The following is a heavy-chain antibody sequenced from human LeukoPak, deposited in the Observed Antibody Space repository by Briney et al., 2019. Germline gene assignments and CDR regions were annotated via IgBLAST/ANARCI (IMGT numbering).Heavy chain of an antibody. D-gene: IGHD6-19*01. CDR3: ARVLPWLVRNWFDP. V-gene: IGHV1-2*02. CDR1: GYTFTGYY. J-gene: IGHJ5*02. CDR2: INPNSGGT. Sequence: ASVKVSCKASGYTFTGYYMHWVRQAPGQGLEWMGWINPNSGGTNYAQKFQGRVTMTRGTSISTAYMELSRLRSDDTAVYYCARVLPWLVRNWFDPWGQGTLVTVSS.